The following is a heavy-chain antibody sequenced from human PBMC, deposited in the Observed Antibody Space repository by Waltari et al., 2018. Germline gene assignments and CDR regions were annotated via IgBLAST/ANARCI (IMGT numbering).Heavy chain of an antibody. Sequence: EMRLVESGGGLIQPGGSLRLSCAAAGLAVSNNYLSWVRQAPGKGLEWVSLIFSAGTTYYADSVEGRFTISRDSSNNIVYLQMNNLGAEDTAVYYCARDWLGPGGVPDVWGKGTTVTVSS. D-gene: IGHD3-10*01. CDR3: ARDWLGPGGVPDV. V-gene: IGHV3-53*01. CDR2: IFSAGTT. CDR1: GLAVSNNY. J-gene: IGHJ6*04.